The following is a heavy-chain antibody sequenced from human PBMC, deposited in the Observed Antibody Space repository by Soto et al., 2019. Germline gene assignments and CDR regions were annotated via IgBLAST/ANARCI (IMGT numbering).Heavy chain of an antibody. V-gene: IGHV3-33*01. CDR3: AYGRLWSYFDH. J-gene: IGHJ4*02. CDR2: ICYDGSDK. D-gene: IGHD1-26*01. Sequence: QVQLEESGGGVVQPGRSLRLSCAASGFTFSNYGMHWVRQAPGKGLEWLAVICYDGSDKYYADSVKGRFTISRDNSKNTLYLPMNSLRTEDTAVYYGAYGRLWSYFDHWGKGSLATSSP. CDR1: GFTFSNYG.